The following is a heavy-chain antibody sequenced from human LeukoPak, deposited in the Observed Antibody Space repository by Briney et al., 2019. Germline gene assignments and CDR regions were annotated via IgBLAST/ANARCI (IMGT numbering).Heavy chain of an antibody. CDR3: ARSPHDY. J-gene: IGHJ4*02. V-gene: IGHV3-74*01. Sequence: GRSLRLSCEASGFTFSAYWMHWVRQAPRKGLVWVSRINSDGSTTSYADSVKGRFTISRDNAKNTLYLQMNSLRAGDTAVYFCARSPHDYWGQGTLVTVSS. CDR2: INSDGSTT. CDR1: GFTFSAYW.